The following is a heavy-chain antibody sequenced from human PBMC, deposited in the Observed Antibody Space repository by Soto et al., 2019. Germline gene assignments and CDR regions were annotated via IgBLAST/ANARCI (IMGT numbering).Heavy chain of an antibody. Sequence: SETLSLTCTVSGGSVSSGSYYRSWIRQPPGKGLEWIGYISYSGSTNYNPSLKSRVTISVDTSKNQFSLKLSSVTAADTAVYYCAREGYSYRSRHFDYWGXGTLVTVSS. J-gene: IGHJ4*02. CDR1: GGSVSSGSYY. CDR2: ISYSGST. CDR3: AREGYSYRSRHFDY. D-gene: IGHD5-18*01. V-gene: IGHV4-61*01.